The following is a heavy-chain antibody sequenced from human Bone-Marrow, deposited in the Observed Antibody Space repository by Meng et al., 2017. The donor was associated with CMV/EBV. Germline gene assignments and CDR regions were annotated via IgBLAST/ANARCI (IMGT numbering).Heavy chain of an antibody. CDR1: GFTFSSYT. CDR2: ISGVSSYI. J-gene: IGHJ4*02. D-gene: IGHD1-26*01. CDR3: ARDHMYSGSYAIDY. V-gene: IGHV3-21*01. Sequence: GGSLRLSCAASGFTFSSYTMNWVRQAPGKGLEWVSSISGVSSYIYYADSVKGRFTISRDNAKNPLYLQMNSLRAEDTAVYYCARDHMYSGSYAIDYWGQGTLVTVSS.